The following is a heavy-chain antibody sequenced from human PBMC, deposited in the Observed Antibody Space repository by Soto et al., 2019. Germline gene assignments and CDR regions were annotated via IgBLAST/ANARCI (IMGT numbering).Heavy chain of an antibody. V-gene: IGHV3-48*03. CDR3: ARDKGSEYSSSWYDYYGMDV. Sequence: PGGALRLCCAASGFTFSSYEMNWVRQAPGKGLEWVSYISSSGSTIYYADSVKGRFTISRDNAKNSLYLQMNSLRAEDTAVYYSARDKGSEYSSSWYDYYGMDVWGQGTTVTVSS. CDR1: GFTFSSYE. CDR2: ISSSGSTI. J-gene: IGHJ6*02. D-gene: IGHD6-13*01.